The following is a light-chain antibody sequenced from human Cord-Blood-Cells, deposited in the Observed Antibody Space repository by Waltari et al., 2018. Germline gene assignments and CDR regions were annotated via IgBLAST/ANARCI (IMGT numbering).Light chain of an antibody. CDR3: CSYAGSSTSVV. CDR2: EGS. V-gene: IGLV2-23*01. Sequence: QSALTQPASASGSPGQSITISCTGTSSDVGRYNLVPWYQQHPGKAPKLMNYEGSKRPSGVSNRCSGSKSGNTASLTISGLQAEDEADYYCCSYAGSSTSVVFGGGTKLTVL. CDR1: SSDVGRYNL. J-gene: IGLJ2*01.